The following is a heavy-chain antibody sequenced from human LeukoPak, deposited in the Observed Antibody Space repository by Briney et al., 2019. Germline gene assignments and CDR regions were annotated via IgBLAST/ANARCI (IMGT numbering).Heavy chain of an antibody. D-gene: IGHD3-10*01. CDR3: ARDRDLRLWFGELLGNYFDY. CDR1: GYTFTSYG. Sequence: ASVKVSCKASGYTFTSYGISWVRQAPGQGLEWMGWISAYNGNTNYAQKPQGRVTMTTDTSTSTAYMELRSLRSDDTAVYYCARDRDLRLWFGELLGNYFDYWGQGTLVTVSS. V-gene: IGHV1-18*04. CDR2: ISAYNGNT. J-gene: IGHJ4*02.